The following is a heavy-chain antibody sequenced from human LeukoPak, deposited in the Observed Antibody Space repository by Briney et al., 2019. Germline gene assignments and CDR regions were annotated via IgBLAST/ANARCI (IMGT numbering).Heavy chain of an antibody. J-gene: IGHJ5*02. CDR2: ISAYNGNT. CDR1: GYTFTSYG. CDR3: ARHIVGATKYYNINWFDP. Sequence: ASVKVSCKASGYTFTSYGISWVRQAPGQGLEWMGWISAYNGNTNYAQKLQGRVTMTTDTSTSTAYMELRSLRSDDTAVYYCARHIVGATKYYNINWFDPWGQGTLVTVPS. V-gene: IGHV1-18*01. D-gene: IGHD1-26*01.